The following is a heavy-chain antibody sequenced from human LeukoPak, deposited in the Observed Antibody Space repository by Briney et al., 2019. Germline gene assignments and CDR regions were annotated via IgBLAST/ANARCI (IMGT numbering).Heavy chain of an antibody. V-gene: IGHV3-21*01. CDR2: ISSSSSYI. CDR1: GFTFSSYS. D-gene: IGHD1-26*01. Sequence: GGSLRLPCAASGFTFSSYSMNWVRRAPGKGLEWVSSISSSSSYIYYADSVKGRFTISRDNAKNSLYLQMNSLRAEDTAVYYCARARLRATIEYWGQGTLVTVSS. CDR3: ARARLRATIEY. J-gene: IGHJ4*02.